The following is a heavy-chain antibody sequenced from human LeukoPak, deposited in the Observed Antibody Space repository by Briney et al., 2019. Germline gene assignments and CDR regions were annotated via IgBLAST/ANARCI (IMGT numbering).Heavy chain of an antibody. Sequence: GGSLRLSCAASGFTFSSYSMIWVRQAPGKGLEWVSSISSSSSYIYYADSVKGRFTISRDNAKNSLYLQINSLRAEDTAVYYCARGSSSSLPAGGQGTLVTVSS. J-gene: IGHJ4*02. D-gene: IGHD6-13*01. CDR3: ARGSSSSLPA. CDR2: ISSSSSYI. V-gene: IGHV3-21*01. CDR1: GFTFSSYS.